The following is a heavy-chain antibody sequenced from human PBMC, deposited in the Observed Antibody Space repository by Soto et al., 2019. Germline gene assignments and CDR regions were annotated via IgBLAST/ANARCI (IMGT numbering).Heavy chain of an antibody. V-gene: IGHV1-69*01. J-gene: IGHJ4*02. CDR2: IIPIFGTA. CDR1: GGTFSSYA. CDR3: ARGGGFGIVGATTNFDY. D-gene: IGHD1-26*01. Sequence: QVQLVQSGAEVKKPGSSVKVSCKASGGTFSSYAISWVRQAPGQGLEWMGGIIPIFGTANYAQKFQGRVTITADEPTSTAYMELSSLGSEDTAVYYCARGGGFGIVGATTNFDYWGQGTLVTVSS.